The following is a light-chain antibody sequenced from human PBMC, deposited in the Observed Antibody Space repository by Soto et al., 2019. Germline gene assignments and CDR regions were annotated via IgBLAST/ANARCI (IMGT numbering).Light chain of an antibody. J-gene: IGLJ2*01. CDR3: SSYTTNTTLI. Sequence: QSALTQPASVSGSPRQSITISCTGTSSDVGRYKYVSWYQQQPGKAPKLILFDVSNRPSGVSNRFSGSKSGNTASLTISGLRAEDEADYYCSSYTTNTTLIFGGGTKVTVL. CDR2: DVS. CDR1: SSDVGRYKY. V-gene: IGLV2-14*01.